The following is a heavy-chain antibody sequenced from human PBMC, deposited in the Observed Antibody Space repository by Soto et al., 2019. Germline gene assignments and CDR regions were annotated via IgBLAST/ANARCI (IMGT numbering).Heavy chain of an antibody. J-gene: IGHJ5*02. CDR3: ARDHSTYYYGSGNYQSYNWFDP. V-gene: IGHV1-69*13. D-gene: IGHD3-10*01. CDR1: GGTFSSYA. Sequence: SVKVSCKASGGTFSSYAISWVRQAPGQGLEWMGGIIPIFGTANYAQKFQGRVTITADEPTSTTYMELSSLRSEDTAVYYCARDHSTYYYGSGNYQSYNWFDPWGQGTLVTVSS. CDR2: IIPIFGTA.